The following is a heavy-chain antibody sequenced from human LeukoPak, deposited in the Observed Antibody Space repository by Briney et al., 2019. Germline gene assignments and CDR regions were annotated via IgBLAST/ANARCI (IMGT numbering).Heavy chain of an antibody. J-gene: IGHJ4*02. CDR1: GFTFSTFG. CDR3: AKDLHWGFDY. Sequence: GGSLRLSCVASGFTFSTFGMSWVRQAAGKGLEWVSALSGNGLKTYYADSVKGRFTISRDNFKTTLYLQMTSLRVEDTAMYYCAKDLHWGFDYWGQGVLVTVSS. CDR2: LSGNGLKT. V-gene: IGHV3-23*01. D-gene: IGHD7-27*01.